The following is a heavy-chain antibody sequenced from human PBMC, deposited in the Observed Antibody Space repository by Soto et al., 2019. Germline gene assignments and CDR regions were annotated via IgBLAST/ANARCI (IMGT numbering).Heavy chain of an antibody. V-gene: IGHV1-46*01. CDR3: ARERLKDYGGNRGALDY. D-gene: IGHD4-17*01. Sequence: QVQLVQSGAEVKKPGASVKVSCKASGYTFTSYYMHWVRQAPGQGLEWMGIINPSGGSTSYAQKFQGRVTMTRDTSTSTVYMELSSLRSEDTTVYYCARERLKDYGGNRGALDYWGQGTLVTVSS. J-gene: IGHJ4*02. CDR2: INPSGGST. CDR1: GYTFTSYY.